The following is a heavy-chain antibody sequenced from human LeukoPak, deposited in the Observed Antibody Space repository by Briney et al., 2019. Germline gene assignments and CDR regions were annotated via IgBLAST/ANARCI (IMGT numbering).Heavy chain of an antibody. Sequence: GGSLRLSCAASGFTFSSYWMNWVRQAPGKGLEWVAVIWYDGSNKYYADSVKGRFTISRDNSKNTLYLQMNSLRAEDTAVYYCARGEDYFDYWGQGTLVTVSS. J-gene: IGHJ4*02. CDR2: IWYDGSNK. V-gene: IGHV3-33*08. CDR1: GFTFSSYW. CDR3: ARGEDYFDY.